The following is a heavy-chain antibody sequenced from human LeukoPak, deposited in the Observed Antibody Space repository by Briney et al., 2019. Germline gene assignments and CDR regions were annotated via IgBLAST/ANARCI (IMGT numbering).Heavy chain of an antibody. CDR3: AKDLSTMVRGVISPYYYGMDV. J-gene: IGHJ6*02. CDR2: ISWNSGSI. D-gene: IGHD3-10*01. V-gene: IGHV3-9*01. Sequence: GGSLRLSSAASGFTFDDYAMHWVRHAPGKGLEWVSGISWNSGSIGYPDSVKGRFTISRDNAKNSLYLQMNSLRAEDTALYYCAKDLSTMVRGVISPYYYGMDVWGQGTTVTVSS. CDR1: GFTFDDYA.